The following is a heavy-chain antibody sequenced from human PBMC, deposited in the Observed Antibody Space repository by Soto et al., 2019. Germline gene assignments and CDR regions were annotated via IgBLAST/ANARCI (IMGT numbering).Heavy chain of an antibody. CDR2: MSYDISKR. CDR1: GFTFSSYG. V-gene: IGHV3-30*18. D-gene: IGHD3-3*01. Sequence: QVQLLESGGGVVQPGRSLRLSCAASGFTFSSYGMHWVRQAPGKGLEWVAVMSYDISKRDYADSVKGRFTISRDNSKNTLFLQMNNLRPEDTAVYYCAKGGSGFTWLAPDYWGQGALVAVSS. CDR3: AKGGSGFTWLAPDY. J-gene: IGHJ4*02.